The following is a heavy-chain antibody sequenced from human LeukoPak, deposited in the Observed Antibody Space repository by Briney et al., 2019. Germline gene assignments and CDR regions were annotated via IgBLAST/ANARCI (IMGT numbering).Heavy chain of an antibody. D-gene: IGHD6-13*01. J-gene: IGHJ4*02. CDR3: ARDVGGIALGYFDY. Sequence: GGSLRLSCAASGFTFSTYSMNWVRQAPGKGLEWVSSISTGSSYVYYYADSAKGRFTISRDNSKKTLYLQMNSLRAEDTAVYYCARDVGGIALGYFDYWGQGTLVTVSS. CDR2: ISTGSSYVY. CDR1: GFTFSTYS. V-gene: IGHV3-21*01.